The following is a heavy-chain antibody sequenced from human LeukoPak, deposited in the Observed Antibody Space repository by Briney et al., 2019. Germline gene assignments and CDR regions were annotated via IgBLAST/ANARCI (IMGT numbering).Heavy chain of an antibody. J-gene: IGHJ6*03. CDR2: ISYNGNKK. CDR3: ARDGTPMYSTGWVYMDV. V-gene: IGHV3-30*03. CDR1: GFAFTHYG. D-gene: IGHD6-25*01. Sequence: GGSLRLFCVASGFAFTHYGFHWVRQAPGKALEWVSFISYNGNKKYGDSVKGRFTISRDNSKDTLYLEMSGLRAEDTAVYYCARDGTPMYSTGWVYMDVWGKGTTVTISS.